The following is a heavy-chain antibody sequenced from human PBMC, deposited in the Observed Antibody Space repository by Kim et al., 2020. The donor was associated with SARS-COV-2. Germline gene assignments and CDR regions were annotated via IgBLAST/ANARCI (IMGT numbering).Heavy chain of an antibody. CDR3: ARDGYSSGCHDY. V-gene: IGHV3-21*01. D-gene: IGHD6-19*01. CDR1: GFTFSSYS. J-gene: IGHJ4*02. CDR2: ISSSSSYI. Sequence: GGSLRLSCAASGFTFSSYSMNWVRQAPGKGLEWVSPISSSSSYIYYADSVKGRFTISRDNAKNSLYLQMNSLRAEDTAVYYCARDGYSSGCHDYWGQGTLDTVSS.